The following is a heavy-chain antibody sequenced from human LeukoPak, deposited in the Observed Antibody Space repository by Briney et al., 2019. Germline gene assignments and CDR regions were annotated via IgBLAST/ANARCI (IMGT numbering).Heavy chain of an antibody. Sequence: PGRSLRLSCAASGFTFSSYAMHWVRQAPGKGLEWVAVISYDGSNKYYADSVKGRFTIPRDNSKKTLSLQMNSLRAEDTAVYYCARDGVGATGPFDYWGQGTLVPVSS. CDR3: ARDGVGATGPFDY. D-gene: IGHD1-26*01. CDR1: GFTFSSYA. V-gene: IGHV3-30*04. J-gene: IGHJ4*02. CDR2: ISYDGSNK.